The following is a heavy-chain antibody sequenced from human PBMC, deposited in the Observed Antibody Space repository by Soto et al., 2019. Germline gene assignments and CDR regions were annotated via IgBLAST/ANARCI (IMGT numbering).Heavy chain of an antibody. CDR3: ARFGSIAVTRFDY. Sequence: SSETLSLTCTVSGGSISSSSYYWGWIRQPPGKGLEWIGSIYYSGSTYYNPSLKSRVTISVDTSKNQFSLNLTSVTAADTAVYYCARFGSIAVTRFDYWGQGVLVTVSS. CDR1: GGSISSSSYY. J-gene: IGHJ4*02. D-gene: IGHD6-19*01. CDR2: IYYSGST. V-gene: IGHV4-39*01.